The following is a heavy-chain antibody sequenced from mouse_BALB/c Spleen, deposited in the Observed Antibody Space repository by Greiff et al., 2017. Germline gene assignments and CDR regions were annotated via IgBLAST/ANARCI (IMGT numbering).Heavy chain of an antibody. CDR1: GYAFTNYL. CDR2: INPGSGGT. V-gene: IGHV1-54*01. Sequence: QVQLKQSGAELVRPGTSVKVSCKASGYAFTNYLIEWVKQRPGQGLEWIGVINPGSGGTNYNEKLKGKATLTADKSSSIDYMQLSRLTSEDSAVFFCGRDRVEDWGEGTTVTVSA. J-gene: IGHJ1*01. CDR3: GRDRVED.